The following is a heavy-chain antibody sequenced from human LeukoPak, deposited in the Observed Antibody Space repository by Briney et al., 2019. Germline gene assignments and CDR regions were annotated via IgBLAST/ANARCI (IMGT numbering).Heavy chain of an antibody. CDR3: AKGSYCTGTGCYVGVFDC. J-gene: IGHJ4*02. Sequence: PGGSLRLSCAASGFTFSSYAMSWVRQAPGKGLEWVSAISGSGGSTFYADSVKGRFTISRDNSKNTLSLQVNILRAEDTAVYYCAKGSYCTGTGCYVGVFDCWGQGTLVTVSS. CDR1: GFTFSSYA. CDR2: ISGSGGST. D-gene: IGHD2-2*01. V-gene: IGHV3-23*01.